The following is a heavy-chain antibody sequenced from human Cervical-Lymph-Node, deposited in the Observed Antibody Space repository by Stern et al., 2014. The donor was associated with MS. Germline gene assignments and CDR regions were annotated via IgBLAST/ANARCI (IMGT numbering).Heavy chain of an antibody. CDR2: IYYSGHT. D-gene: IGHD6-13*01. CDR1: GGSISSYY. J-gene: IGHJ4*02. V-gene: IGHV4-59*01. CDR3: ARGFSSSWYGGRFFNY. Sequence: QLQLQESGPGLVKPSETLSLTCTVSGGSISSYYWSWIRQSPGKGLEWLAYIYYSGHTDYNPSLQGRVTVSADTSKNQVSLRLSSVTAADTAVYYCARGFSSSWYGGRFFNYWGQGTLVTVSS.